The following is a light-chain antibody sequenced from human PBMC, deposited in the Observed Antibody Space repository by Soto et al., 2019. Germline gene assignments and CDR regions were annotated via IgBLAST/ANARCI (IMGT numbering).Light chain of an antibody. Sequence: QSVLTQPASVSGSPGQSIPISCTGSGRDIGAYDYVSWYQQHPGKAPKLLIYGVNNRPSGVSYRFSASKSAFTASLTISGLQAEDEAHYYCSSYTTSYFYVFGPGTKLTVL. CDR3: SSYTTSYFYV. V-gene: IGLV2-14*01. J-gene: IGLJ1*01. CDR1: GRDIGAYDY. CDR2: GVN.